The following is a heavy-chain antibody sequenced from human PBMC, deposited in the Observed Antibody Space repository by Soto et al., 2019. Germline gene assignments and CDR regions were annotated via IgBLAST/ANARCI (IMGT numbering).Heavy chain of an antibody. Sequence: EVQLVESGGGLVQPGGSLRLSCAASGFTFSSYSMNWVRQAPGKGLEWVSSISSSSSYIYYAASVKGRLTISRDNAKNLLYLQMTSLRAEDTAVYYCARDQPGYSYGYGLGYWGQGTLVTVSS. J-gene: IGHJ4*02. CDR2: ISSSSSYI. V-gene: IGHV3-21*01. CDR1: GFTFSSYS. CDR3: ARDQPGYSYGYGLGY. D-gene: IGHD5-18*01.